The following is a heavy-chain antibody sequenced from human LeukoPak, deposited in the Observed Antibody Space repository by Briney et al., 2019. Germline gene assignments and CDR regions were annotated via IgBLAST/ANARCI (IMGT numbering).Heavy chain of an antibody. V-gene: IGHV1-46*01. CDR3: ARDVFGGTMVRGVQFYYYYMDV. J-gene: IGHJ6*03. Sequence: GASVKVSCKASGYTFTSYGISWVRQAPGQGLEWMGIINPSGGSTSYAQKFQGRVTMTRDTSTSTVYMELSSLRSEDTAVYYCARDVFGGTMVRGVQFYYYYMDVWGKGTTVTISS. D-gene: IGHD3-10*01. CDR1: GYTFTSYG. CDR2: INPSGGST.